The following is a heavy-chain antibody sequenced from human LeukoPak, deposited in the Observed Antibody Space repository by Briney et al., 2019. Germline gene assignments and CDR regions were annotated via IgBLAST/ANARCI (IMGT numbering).Heavy chain of an antibody. V-gene: IGHV2-70*11. CDR3: ARMASSGYHFDY. D-gene: IGHD3-22*01. CDR2: VDWDDDK. Sequence: ESGPALVKPTQTLTLTCTFSGFSLSTGGMCVSWIRQPPGKALEWLARVDWDDDKYYSTSLKTRLTISKDTSKNQVVLTMTNMDPVDTATYYCARMASSGYHFDYWGQGTLVTVSS. CDR1: GFSLSTGGMC. J-gene: IGHJ4*02.